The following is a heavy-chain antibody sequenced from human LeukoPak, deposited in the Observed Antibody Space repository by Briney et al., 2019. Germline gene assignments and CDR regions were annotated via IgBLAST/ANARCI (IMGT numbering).Heavy chain of an antibody. D-gene: IGHD6-13*01. V-gene: IGHV4-34*01. Sequence: PSETLSLTCAVYGGSFSGYYWSWIRQPPGKGLEWIGEINHSGSTNYNPSLKSRVTISVDTSKNQFSLKLSSVTAADTAVYYCAREYSSSWGLNYYYMDVWGKGTTVTVSS. CDR3: AREYSSSWGLNYYYMDV. CDR1: GGSFSGYY. J-gene: IGHJ6*03. CDR2: INHSGST.